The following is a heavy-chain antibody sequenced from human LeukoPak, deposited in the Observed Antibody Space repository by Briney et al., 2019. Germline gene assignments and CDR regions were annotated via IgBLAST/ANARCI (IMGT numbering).Heavy chain of an antibody. CDR2: IYYSGST. D-gene: IGHD4-17*01. V-gene: IGHV4-31*03. CDR1: DGSISTGGYS. CDR3: ARDVGTVTDLGRFDP. J-gene: IGHJ5*02. Sequence: TLSLTCTVSDGSISTGGYSWNWIRQHPGKSLEWIGYIYYSGSTYYNPSLKSRLTISVDTSKNQFSLKLSSVTAADTAVYYCARDVGTVTDLGRFDPWGPGTLVTVSA.